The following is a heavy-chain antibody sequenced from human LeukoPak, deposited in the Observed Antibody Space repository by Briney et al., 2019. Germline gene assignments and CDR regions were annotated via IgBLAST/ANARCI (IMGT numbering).Heavy chain of an antibody. CDR1: GYTFTGYY. Sequence: ASVKVSCKASGYTFTGYYLRCVRQAPGQGLEWMGWINPNSGGTNYAQKFQGRVTMTRDTSISTAYMELSRLRSDDTAVYYCARSPTTVAPFDFWGQGTLVTVSS. CDR2: INPNSGGT. D-gene: IGHD4-11*01. CDR3: ARSPTTVAPFDF. J-gene: IGHJ4*02. V-gene: IGHV1-2*02.